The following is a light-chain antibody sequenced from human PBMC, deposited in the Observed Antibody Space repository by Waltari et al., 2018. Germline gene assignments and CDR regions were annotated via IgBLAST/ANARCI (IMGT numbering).Light chain of an antibody. CDR3: ASWDDRLDAYV. Sequence: QSVLTQPPSASGTPGQRLIISCSGSSPNVGSNVVTWYLQPPATAPQLLIFNDVDRPSGVPDRFSGSRSATSASLAISGLQSDDESTYYCASWDDRLDAYVFGTGTRVTVL. J-gene: IGLJ1*01. CDR1: SPNVGSNV. V-gene: IGLV1-44*01. CDR2: NDV.